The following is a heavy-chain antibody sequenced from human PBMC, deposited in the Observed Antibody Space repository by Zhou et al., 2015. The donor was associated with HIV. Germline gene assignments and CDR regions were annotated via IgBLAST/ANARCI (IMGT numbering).Heavy chain of an antibody. D-gene: IGHD3-22*01. CDR3: ARATTTMIVVVISPLGY. Sequence: QVQLVQSGAEVRKPGASVKVSCKAPGYSFTTNYLHWVRQAPGQGLEWMGIINPSGGSTSYAQKFQGRVTMTRDTSTSTVYMELSSLRSEDTAVYYCARATTTMIVVVISPLGYWGQGTLVTVSS. V-gene: IGHV1-46*01. CDR1: GYSFTTNY. CDR2: INPSGGST. J-gene: IGHJ4*02.